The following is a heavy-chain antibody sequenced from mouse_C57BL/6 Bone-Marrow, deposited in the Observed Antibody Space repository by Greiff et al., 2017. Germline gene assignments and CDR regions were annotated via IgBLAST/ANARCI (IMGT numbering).Heavy chain of an antibody. D-gene: IGHD2-3*01. V-gene: IGHV1-64*01. CDR1: GYTFTSYW. CDR2: IHPDSGST. CDR3: SRKRSYDHCFDY. Sequence: QVQLKQPGAELVKPGASVKLSCKASGYTFTSYWMHWVKQRPGQGLEWIGMIHPDSGSTNYNAKFKSKATLTVDTSSSTAYMHLSSLTSVDSAVYYCSRKRSYDHCFDYWGRGTTLTVSS. J-gene: IGHJ2*01.